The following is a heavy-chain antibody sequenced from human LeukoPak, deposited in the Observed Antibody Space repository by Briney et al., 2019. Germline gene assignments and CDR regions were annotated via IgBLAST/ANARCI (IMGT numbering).Heavy chain of an antibody. CDR3: ARVGYSYGNWFDP. CDR2: IYSGGST. CDR1: GFTFSSYW. J-gene: IGHJ5*02. V-gene: IGHV3-53*01. D-gene: IGHD5-18*01. Sequence: GGSLRLSCAASGFTFSSYWTSWVRQAPGKGLEWVSVIYSGGSTYYADSVKGRFTISRGNSKNTLYLQMNSLRAEDTAVYYCARVGYSYGNWFDPWGQGTLVTVSS.